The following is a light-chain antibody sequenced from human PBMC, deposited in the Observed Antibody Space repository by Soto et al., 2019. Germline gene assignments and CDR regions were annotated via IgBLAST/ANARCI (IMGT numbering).Light chain of an antibody. V-gene: IGKV3-15*01. CDR3: QQYNTWTPYT. CDR2: DAS. CDR1: QSVSSN. J-gene: IGKJ2*01. Sequence: DIVMTQSPGTLSVSPGERATLSCRASQSVSSNLAWYQQKPGQAPRLLIYDASTRATGIPARFSGSGSGTELSLSISSLQSEDFAVYFCQQYNTWTPYTFGQGTKLEI.